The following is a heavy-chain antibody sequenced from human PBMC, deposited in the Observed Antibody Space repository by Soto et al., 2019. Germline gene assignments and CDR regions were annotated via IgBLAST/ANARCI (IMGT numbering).Heavy chain of an antibody. V-gene: IGHV1-69*13. CDR1: GGTFSSYA. CDR3: ARTSKYYDILTGYYVGNYFDY. J-gene: IGHJ4*02. CDR2: IIPIFGTA. Sequence: VKVSCKASGGTFSSYAISWVRQAPGQGLEWMGGIIPIFGTANYAQKFQGRVTITADKSTSTAYMELSSLRSEDTAVYYCARTSKYYDILTGYYVGNYFDYWGQGTLVTVSS. D-gene: IGHD3-9*01.